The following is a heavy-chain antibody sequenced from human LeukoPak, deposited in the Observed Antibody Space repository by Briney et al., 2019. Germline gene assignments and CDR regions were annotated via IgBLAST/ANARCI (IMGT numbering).Heavy chain of an antibody. D-gene: IGHD4-17*01. CDR2: ISGSGSDT. Sequence: QPGGSLRLSYATSKFNFIKYGLTWARQAPGKGLEWVSSISGSGSDTQYAASVQGRFTISRDNSQNTLYLQMNSLRAEDTAVYYCAKDPNGDYIGTFEIWGHGTMVTVSS. CDR3: AKDPNGDYIGTFEI. V-gene: IGHV3-23*01. CDR1: KFNFIKYG. J-gene: IGHJ3*02.